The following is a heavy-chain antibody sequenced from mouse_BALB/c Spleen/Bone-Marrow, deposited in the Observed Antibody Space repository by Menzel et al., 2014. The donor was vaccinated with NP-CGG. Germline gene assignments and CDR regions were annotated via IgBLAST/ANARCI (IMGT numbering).Heavy chain of an antibody. CDR2: ILPGSGST. Sequence: QVQLQQSGAELMKPGASVKISCKATGYTFSSYWIEWVKQRPGHGLEWIGEILPGSGSTSYNEKFKGKATFTADTSSNTAYMQLSSLTSEDSAVYYWAGGGVGGGYWYFDVWGAGTTVTVSS. D-gene: IGHD1-1*02. CDR1: GYTFSSYW. CDR3: AGGGVGGGYWYFDV. J-gene: IGHJ1*01. V-gene: IGHV1-9*01.